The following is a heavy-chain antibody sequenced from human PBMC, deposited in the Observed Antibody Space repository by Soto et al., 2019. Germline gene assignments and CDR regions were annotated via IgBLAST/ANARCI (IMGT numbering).Heavy chain of an antibody. Sequence: PGGSLRLSCAASGFTFSSYSMNWVRQAPGKGLEWVSSISSSSSYIYYADSVKGRFTISRDNAKNSLYLQMNSLRAEDTAVYYCAKDGVEVPAALYYYYYGMDVWGQGTTVTVSS. CDR2: ISSSSSYI. J-gene: IGHJ6*02. V-gene: IGHV3-21*01. CDR3: AKDGVEVPAALYYYYYGMDV. CDR1: GFTFSSYS. D-gene: IGHD2-2*01.